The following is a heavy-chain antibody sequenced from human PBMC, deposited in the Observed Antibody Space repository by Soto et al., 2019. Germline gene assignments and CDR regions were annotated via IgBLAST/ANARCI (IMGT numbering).Heavy chain of an antibody. D-gene: IGHD3-10*01. V-gene: IGHV1-69*02. CDR3: AGYGSGSYKYYYYYMDV. J-gene: IGHJ6*03. CDR1: GGTFSSYT. CDR2: IIPILGIA. Sequence: SVKVSCKASGGTFSSYTISWVRQAPGQGLEWMGRIIPILGIANYAQKFQGRVTITADKSTSTAYMELSSLRSEDTAVYYCAGYGSGSYKYYYYYMDVWGKGTTVTVSS.